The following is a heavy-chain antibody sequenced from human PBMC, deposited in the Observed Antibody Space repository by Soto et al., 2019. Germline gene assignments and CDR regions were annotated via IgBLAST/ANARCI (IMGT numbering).Heavy chain of an antibody. CDR3: ARRLMRYFDY. Sequence: QLQLQESGPGLVKPSEPLSLTCTVSGGSISTTDYYWAWIRQSPGKRLQWIGSIFPTGSTYYNPSLKSRVTKSVDTSKNQFSLKLSSVTAADTAVYYCARRLMRYFDYWGQGLQVTVSS. D-gene: IGHD3-16*01. J-gene: IGHJ4*02. V-gene: IGHV4-39*01. CDR2: IFPTGST. CDR1: GGSISTTDYY.